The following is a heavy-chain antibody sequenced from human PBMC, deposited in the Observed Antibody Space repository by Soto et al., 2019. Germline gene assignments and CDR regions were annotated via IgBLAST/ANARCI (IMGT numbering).Heavy chain of an antibody. CDR2: IYYSGST. CDR3: ARLYTVYQTRGGAFDI. V-gene: IGHV4-59*01. CDR1: GGYISSYY. Sequence: PSETLSLTCTVSGGYISSYYWSWIRQPPGKGLEWIGYIYYSGSTNYNPSLKSRVTISVDTSKNQFSLKLSSVTAADTAVYYCARLYTVYQTRGGAFDIWGQGTMVTVSS. D-gene: IGHD1-20*01. J-gene: IGHJ3*02.